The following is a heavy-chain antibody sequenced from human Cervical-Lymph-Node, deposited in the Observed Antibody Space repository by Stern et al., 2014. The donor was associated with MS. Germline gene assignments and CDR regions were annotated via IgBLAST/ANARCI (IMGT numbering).Heavy chain of an antibody. CDR1: GGSISSDNYY. V-gene: IGHV4-30-4*08. J-gene: IGHJ6*02. Sequence: QVQLQESGPGLVKPSPTLSLTCTVSGGSISSDNYYWTWLRQPPGTGLEGNGHLYYRGTTYYHPSRNRRVSLTVAQSQTLFSTRLSSVTAADTAVYYCARDHFTTSLDVWGHGTTVTVS. CDR3: ARDHFTTSLDV. D-gene: IGHD3-22*01. CDR2: LYYRGTT.